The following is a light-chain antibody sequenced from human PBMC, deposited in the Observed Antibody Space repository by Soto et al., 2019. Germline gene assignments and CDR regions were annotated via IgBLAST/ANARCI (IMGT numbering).Light chain of an antibody. CDR1: QSVSSY. J-gene: IGKJ4*01. Sequence: EIVLTQSPATLSLSPGERATLSCRASQSVSSYLAWYQQKPGQAPRLLIYDASNRATGIPARFSGSGSGTDFTLITSSLEPEDFAVYYCQQRVTFGGGTKVEIK. V-gene: IGKV3-11*01. CDR2: DAS. CDR3: QQRVT.